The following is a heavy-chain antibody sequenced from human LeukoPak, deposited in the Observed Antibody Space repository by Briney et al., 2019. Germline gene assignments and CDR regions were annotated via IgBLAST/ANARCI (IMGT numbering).Heavy chain of an antibody. CDR2: ISYDGSNK. CDR3: ARDRLEGTDYDFWSGYYHYYGMDV. Sequence: PGGSLRLSCAASGFTFSSYAMHWVRQAPGKGLEWVAVISYDGSNKYYADSVKGRFTISRDNSKNTLYLQMNSPRAEDTAVYYCARDRLEGTDYDFWSGYYHYYGMDVWGQGTTVTVSS. J-gene: IGHJ6*02. V-gene: IGHV3-30-3*01. CDR1: GFTFSSYA. D-gene: IGHD3-3*01.